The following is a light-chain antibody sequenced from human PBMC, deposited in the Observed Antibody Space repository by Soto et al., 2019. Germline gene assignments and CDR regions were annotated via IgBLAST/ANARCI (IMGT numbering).Light chain of an antibody. J-gene: IGLJ1*01. V-gene: IGLV2-8*01. CDR1: RDDVGGYNY. CDR3: NSYAGRNNFV. Sequence: QSAPTQPPSASGSPGQSITISCTGGRDDVGGYNYVSWYQQHPGKAPKLIIYDVHKRPSGVPDRFSGSKSDNTASLTVSGLQTEDEADYYCNSYAGRNNFVFGTGTKVTVL. CDR2: DVH.